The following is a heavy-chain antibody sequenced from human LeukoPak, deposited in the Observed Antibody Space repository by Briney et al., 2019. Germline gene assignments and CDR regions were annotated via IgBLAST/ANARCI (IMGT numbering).Heavy chain of an antibody. J-gene: IGHJ4*02. CDR1: GFNFRTDW. CDR3: ASLLRG. V-gene: IGHV3-74*01. CDR2: INSDGKMT. D-gene: IGHD2/OR15-2a*01. Sequence: GGSLSLSCAVSGFNFRTDWMHWLRQVPGKGLVWVSRINSDGKMTTYADSVKGRFTISRDNAKNTLYLQMNSLRAEDTAVYYCASLLRGWGQGTLVTVSS.